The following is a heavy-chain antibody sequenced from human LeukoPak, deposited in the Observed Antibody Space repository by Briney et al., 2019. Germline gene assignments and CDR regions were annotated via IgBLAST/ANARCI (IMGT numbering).Heavy chain of an antibody. CDR2: ISSSGSTI. CDR1: GFTFSSYE. Sequence: TGGSLRLSCAASGFTFSSYEMNWVRQAPGKGLEWVSYISSSGSTIYYADSVKGRFTISRDNAKNSLYLQMNSLRAEDTAVYYCASSSGYYGSGSLGIDYWGQGTLVTVSS. V-gene: IGHV3-48*03. D-gene: IGHD3-10*01. J-gene: IGHJ4*02. CDR3: ASSSGYYGSGSLGIDY.